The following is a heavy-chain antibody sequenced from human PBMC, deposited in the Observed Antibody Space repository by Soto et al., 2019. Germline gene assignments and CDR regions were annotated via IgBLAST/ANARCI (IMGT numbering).Heavy chain of an antibody. CDR3: ASLAYYYFWSGYYTGYDYYGMDV. V-gene: IGHV5-10-1*01. CDR2: IDPSDSYT. Sequence: AESLKISCRGSGYCFTSYWISWVRQLPGKGLEWMGRIDPSDSYTNYSPSFQGHVTISADKSISTAYMQWSSLKASDTAMYYCASLAYYYFWSGYYTGYDYYGMDVWGQGTTVTVS. J-gene: IGHJ6*02. CDR1: GYCFTSYW. D-gene: IGHD3-3*01.